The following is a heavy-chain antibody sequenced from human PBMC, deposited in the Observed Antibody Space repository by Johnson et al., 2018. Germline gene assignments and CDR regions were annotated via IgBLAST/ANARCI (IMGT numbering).Heavy chain of an antibody. J-gene: IGHJ1*01. D-gene: IGHD3-22*01. CDR3: ARDNLYDYDSSAYYFGGYFQH. V-gene: IGHV3-9*01. Sequence: VQLVQSGGGLVQPGGSLRLSCAASGFTFDDYAMHWVRQAPGKGLEWVSGISGNSGSIGYADSGKGRCTISRDNAKNSLYLQMNSLRAEDTAVDYCARDNLYDYDSSAYYFGGYFQHWGQGTLVTVSS. CDR2: ISGNSGSI. CDR1: GFTFDDYA.